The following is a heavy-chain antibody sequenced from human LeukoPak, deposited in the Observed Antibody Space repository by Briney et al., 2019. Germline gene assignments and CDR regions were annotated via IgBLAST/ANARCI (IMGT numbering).Heavy chain of an antibody. CDR2: IYTSGST. J-gene: IGHJ5*02. Sequence: SETLSLTCTVSGGSISSYYWSWIRQPAGKGLEWIGRIYTSGSTNYNPSLKSRVTMSVDTSKNQFSLKLSSVTAADTAVYYCARNGIQLWLMNWFDPWGQGTLVTVSS. D-gene: IGHD5-18*01. CDR1: GGSISSYY. V-gene: IGHV4-4*07. CDR3: ARNGIQLWLMNWFDP.